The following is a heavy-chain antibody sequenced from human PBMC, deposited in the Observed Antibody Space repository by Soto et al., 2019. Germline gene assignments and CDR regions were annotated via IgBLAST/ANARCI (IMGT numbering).Heavy chain of an antibody. CDR3: GSKTAYSSGWYGGNFDY. D-gene: IGHD6-19*01. V-gene: IGHV4-34*01. CDR2: INHSGST. J-gene: IGHJ4*02. CDR1: GGSFSGYY. Sequence: PSETLSLTCXVYGGSFSGYYWSWIRQPPGKGLEWIGEINHSGSTNYNPSLKSRVTISVDTSKNQFSLKLSSVTAADTAVYYCGSKTAYSSGWYGGNFDYWGQGTLVTVSS.